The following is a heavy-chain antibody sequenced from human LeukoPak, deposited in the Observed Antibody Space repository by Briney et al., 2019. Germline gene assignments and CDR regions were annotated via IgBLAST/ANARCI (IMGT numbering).Heavy chain of an antibody. V-gene: IGHV3-9*01. D-gene: IGHD1-1*01. Sequence: GRSLRLSCAASGFTFDDYAMHWVRQAPGKGLEWVSGISWNSGSIGHADSVKGRFTISRDNAKNSLYLQMNSLRAEDTALYYCAKDQNRYPGGTIDYWGQGTLVTVSS. CDR2: ISWNSGSI. J-gene: IGHJ4*02. CDR3: AKDQNRYPGGTIDY. CDR1: GFTFDDYA.